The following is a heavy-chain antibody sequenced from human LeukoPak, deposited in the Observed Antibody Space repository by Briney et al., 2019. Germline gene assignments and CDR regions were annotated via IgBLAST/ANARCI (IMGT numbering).Heavy chain of an antibody. V-gene: IGHV3-23*01. CDR1: GFTFRSHA. J-gene: IGHJ4*02. Sequence: GGSLRLSCVGSGFTFRSHAMSWVRQAPEKGLEFVSGIYENGGTTYYADSVKGRFAISRDNSKNTLYLQMDSLRGEDTAVYYCAKDFRIGYSAHFDYWGQGALVTVSS. CDR3: AKDFRIGYSAHFDY. D-gene: IGHD2-21*01. CDR2: IYENGGTT.